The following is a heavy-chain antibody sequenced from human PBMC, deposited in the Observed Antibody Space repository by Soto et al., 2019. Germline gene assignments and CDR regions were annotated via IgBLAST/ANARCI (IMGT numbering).Heavy chain of an antibody. D-gene: IGHD1-26*01. Sequence: QVQLVQSGAEVKKPGASVKVSCKASGYTFTSYGISWVRQAPGQGLEWMGWISAYNGNTNYAQKLQGRVTMTTDTSTRTAYMELRSLRSDDTAVYYCARDFVRWELLLGAMDYWGQGTLVTVSS. CDR2: ISAYNGNT. V-gene: IGHV1-18*04. CDR3: ARDFVRWELLLGAMDY. J-gene: IGHJ4*02. CDR1: GYTFTSYG.